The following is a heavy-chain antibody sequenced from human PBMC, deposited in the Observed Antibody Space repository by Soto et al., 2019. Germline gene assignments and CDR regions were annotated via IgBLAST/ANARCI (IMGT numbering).Heavy chain of an antibody. V-gene: IGHV4-39*01. CDR1: GGSIISSNYY. D-gene: IGHD2-2*01. J-gene: IGHJ6*03. CDR3: AKTYVTDMFVVPAAKDYMYV. Sequence: PSETLSLTCTVSGGSIISSNYYWGWIRQPPGKGLEWIGSLYYSGSTYYNPSLKSRVTTSVDTSKNQFSLKLSSVTAADTAVYYCAKTYVTDMFVVPAAKDYMYVWGKRTTVTVSS. CDR2: LYYSGST.